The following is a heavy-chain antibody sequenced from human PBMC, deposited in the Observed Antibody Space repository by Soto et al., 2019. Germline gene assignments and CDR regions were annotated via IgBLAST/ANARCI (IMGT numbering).Heavy chain of an antibody. V-gene: IGHV3-21*01. CDR3: ARDDSPIAVAGTSSDY. Sequence: EVQLVESGGGLVKPGGSLRLSCAASGFTFSSYSMNWVRQAPGKGLEWVSSISSSSSYIYYADSVKGRFTISRDNAKNSRYLQMNSLRAEDTAVYYCARDDSPIAVAGTSSDYWGQGTLVTVSS. CDR1: GFTFSSYS. CDR2: ISSSSSYI. D-gene: IGHD6-19*01. J-gene: IGHJ4*02.